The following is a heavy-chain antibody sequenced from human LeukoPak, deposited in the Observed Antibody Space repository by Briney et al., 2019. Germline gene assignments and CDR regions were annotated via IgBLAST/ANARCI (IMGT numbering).Heavy chain of an antibody. J-gene: IGHJ4*02. CDR2: IYPGDSDT. V-gene: IGHV5-51*01. CDR1: GYSFTSYW. D-gene: IGHD1-26*01. CDR3: ASARSGSYYEPTPFDY. Sequence: GESLKISCKGSGYSFTSYWIGWVRQMPGKGLEWMGIIYPGDSDTRYSPSFQGQVTISADKSISTACLQWSSLKASDTAMYYCASARSGSYYEPTPFDYWGQGTLVTVSS.